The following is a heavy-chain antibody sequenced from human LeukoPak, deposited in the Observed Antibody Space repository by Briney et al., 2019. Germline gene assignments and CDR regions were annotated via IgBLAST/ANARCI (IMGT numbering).Heavy chain of an antibody. Sequence: PGGSLRPSCAASGFTFSSYAMHWVRQAPGKGLEWVAVISYDGSNKYYADSVKGRFTISRDNSKNTLYLQMNSLRAEDTAAYYCARGLRFLEWLLSPLDYWGQGTLVTVSS. CDR2: ISYDGSNK. CDR3: ARGLRFLEWLLSPLDY. J-gene: IGHJ4*02. CDR1: GFTFSSYA. D-gene: IGHD3-3*01. V-gene: IGHV3-30-3*01.